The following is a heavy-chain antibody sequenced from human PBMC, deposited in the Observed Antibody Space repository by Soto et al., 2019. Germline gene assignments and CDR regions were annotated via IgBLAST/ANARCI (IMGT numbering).Heavy chain of an antibody. CDR1: GGTFSKYA. J-gene: IGHJ6*02. Sequence: QVQLVQSGAEMQQPGASVRVSCKASGGTFSKYAFRWVRQAPGQGLEWLGGTIPMFGTPNYAQKFQGRVAISAHESTATAYMELSSLRSEDTAVYFCAIPLRDRNYYYGMAVWGQGTTVTVSS. CDR3: AIPLRDRNYYYGMAV. D-gene: IGHD3-22*01. V-gene: IGHV1-69*01. CDR2: TIPMFGTP.